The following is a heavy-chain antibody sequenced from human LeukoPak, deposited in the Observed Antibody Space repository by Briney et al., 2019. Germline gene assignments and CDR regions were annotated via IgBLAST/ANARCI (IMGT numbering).Heavy chain of an antibody. CDR3: ARKYFDWSAKGPFDY. Sequence: SETLSLTCTVSGGSISSSSYYWGWIRQPPGKGLEWIGSIYYSGSTYYNPSLKSRVTISVDTSKNQFSLNLSSVTAADTVVYHCARKYFDWSAKGPFDYWGQGTLVTVSS. D-gene: IGHD3-9*01. CDR1: GGSISSSSYY. J-gene: IGHJ4*02. CDR2: IYYSGST. V-gene: IGHV4-39*01.